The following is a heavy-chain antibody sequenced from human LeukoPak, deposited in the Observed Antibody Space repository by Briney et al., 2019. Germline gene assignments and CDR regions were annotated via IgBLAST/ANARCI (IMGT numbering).Heavy chain of an antibody. J-gene: IGHJ4*02. CDR2: IYYTGAT. CDR3: ARAGYSYGTGYYFDY. Sequence: PSESLSLTCTVSGGSISSYYWSWIRLPPGKGLEWSGYIYYTGATYYNPSLKSRVTISLDTSKNQFSPKLSSVTAADAAVYYCARAGYSYGTGYYFDYWGQGALVTVSS. D-gene: IGHD5-18*01. V-gene: IGHV4-59*01. CDR1: GGSISSYY.